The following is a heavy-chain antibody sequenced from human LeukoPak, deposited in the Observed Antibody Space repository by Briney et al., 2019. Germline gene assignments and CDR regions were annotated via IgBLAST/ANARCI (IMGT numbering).Heavy chain of an antibody. D-gene: IGHD6-13*01. V-gene: IGHV4-34*01. CDR3: ARVRYSSSWYQRRYYYYYMDV. Sequence: KPSETLSLTCAVYGGSFSGYYWSWIRQPPGKGLEWIGEINHSGSTNYNPSLKSRVTISVDTSKNQFSLKLSSVTAADTAVYYCARVRYSSSWYQRRYYYYYMDVWGKGTTVTVSS. J-gene: IGHJ6*03. CDR1: GGSFSGYY. CDR2: INHSGST.